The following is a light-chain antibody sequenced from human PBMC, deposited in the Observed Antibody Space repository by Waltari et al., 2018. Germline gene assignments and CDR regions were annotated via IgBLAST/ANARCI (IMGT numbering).Light chain of an antibody. CDR1: QSVSSK. J-gene: IGKJ4*01. CDR2: DAS. V-gene: IGKV3-11*01. Sequence: MVFTHSPAPLSSAPGKVATISCRASQSVSSKLAWYQQKPGQAPRFLIYDASNRDTDIAARFSGSGSGTEFTLTISSLEPDDFAVYYCQHCNNWPLTFGRGSKLEIK. CDR3: QHCNNWPLT.